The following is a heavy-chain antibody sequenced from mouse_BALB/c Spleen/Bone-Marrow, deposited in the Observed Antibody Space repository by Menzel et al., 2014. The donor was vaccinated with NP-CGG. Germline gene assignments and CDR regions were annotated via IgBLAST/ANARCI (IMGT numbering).Heavy chain of an antibody. V-gene: IGHV14-3*02. CDR2: LYPANGNT. CDR1: GFNIKDTY. D-gene: IGHD1-2*01. CDR3: SRYFYGYYFDY. Sequence: VHVKQFGAELVKPGALVKLSCTASGFNIKDTYMHWAKQRPEQGLEWIGRLYPANGNTKYDPKFQGKATITADTSSNTAFLQLSSLTSEDTAVYYCSRYFYGYYFDYWGQGTTLTVSS. J-gene: IGHJ2*01.